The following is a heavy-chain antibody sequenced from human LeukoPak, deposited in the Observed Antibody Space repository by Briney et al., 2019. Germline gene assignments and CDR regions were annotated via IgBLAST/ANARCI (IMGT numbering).Heavy chain of an antibody. CDR1: GYSFTSYW. V-gene: IGHV5-51*01. CDR2: IYPGDSDT. J-gene: IGHJ4*02. CDR3: ARLPGIAAAGTVLFDY. Sequence: GESLMISCKGSGYSFTSYWIGWVRQMPDKGLEWMGIIYPGDSDTRYSPSFQGQVTISADKSISTAYLQWSNLKASDTAMYYCARLPGIAAAGTVLFDYWGQGTLVTVSS. D-gene: IGHD6-13*01.